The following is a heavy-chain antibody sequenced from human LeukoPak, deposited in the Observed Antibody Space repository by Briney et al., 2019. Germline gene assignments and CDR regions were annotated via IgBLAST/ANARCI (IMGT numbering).Heavy chain of an antibody. Sequence: SETLSLTCTVSGGSISSYYWSWIRQPPGKELEWIGYIHYSGSTNYNPSLKSRVSISVDTSQNQFSLKLRSATAEDTAVYYCARLSRIGSGYYCDYWGQGTLATVSS. CDR3: ARLSRIGSGYYCDY. D-gene: IGHD3-3*01. CDR1: GGSISSYY. CDR2: IHYSGST. V-gene: IGHV4-59*08. J-gene: IGHJ4*02.